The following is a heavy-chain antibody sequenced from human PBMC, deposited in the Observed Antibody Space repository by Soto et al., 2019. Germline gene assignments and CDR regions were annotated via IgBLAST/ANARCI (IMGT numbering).Heavy chain of an antibody. CDR1: GGSISSGDYY. CDR3: AREIVLYDILTGYKNWFDP. V-gene: IGHV4-30-4*01. D-gene: IGHD3-9*01. CDR2: IYYSGST. Sequence: PSETLSLTCTVSGGSISSGDYYWSWIRQPPGKGLEWIGYIYYSGSTYYNPSLKSRVTISVDTSKNQFSLKLSSVTAADTAVYYCAREIVLYDILTGYKNWFDPWGQGTLVTVSS. J-gene: IGHJ5*02.